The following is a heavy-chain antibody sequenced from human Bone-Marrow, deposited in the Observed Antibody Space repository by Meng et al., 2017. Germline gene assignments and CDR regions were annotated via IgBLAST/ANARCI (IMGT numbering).Heavy chain of an antibody. CDR1: GFTFSSYE. D-gene: IGHD1-26*01. CDR2: ITTSGSTI. Sequence: GESLKISCAASGFTFSSYEMNWVRQAPGKGLEWVSYITTSGSTIYYADSVKGRVTISRDNAKNSLYLQMNSLRAEDTALYYCAKDIGGSYYYYYGMDVWGQGTTVTVSS. J-gene: IGHJ6*02. CDR3: AKDIGGSYYYYYGMDV. V-gene: IGHV3-48*03.